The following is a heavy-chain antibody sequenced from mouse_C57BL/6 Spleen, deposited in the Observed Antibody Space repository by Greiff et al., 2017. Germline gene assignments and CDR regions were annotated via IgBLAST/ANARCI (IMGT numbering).Heavy chain of an antibody. Sequence: VQLQQSGAELVKPGASVKLSCKASGYTFTEYTIHWVKQRPGQGLEWIGWFYPGSGSIKYNEKFKDKATLTADKSSSTVYMELSRLTSEDSAVYFGAGHERGYSGSGPWYFDVWGPGTTVTVSS. CDR3: AGHERGYSGSGPWYFDV. D-gene: IGHD1-1*01. CDR1: GYTFTEYT. CDR2: FYPGSGSI. V-gene: IGHV1-62-2*01. J-gene: IGHJ1*01.